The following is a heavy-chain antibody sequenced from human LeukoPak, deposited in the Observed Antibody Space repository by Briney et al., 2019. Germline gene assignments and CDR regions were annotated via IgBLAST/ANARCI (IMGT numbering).Heavy chain of an antibody. CDR1: GGSFSGYY. CDR3: ARGVVMVGATYDY. J-gene: IGHJ4*02. Sequence: SETLSLTCAVYGGSFSGYYWSWIRQPPGKGLEWIGEINHSGSTNYNPSLKSRVTISADTSKNQFSLKLSSVTAADTAVYYCARGVVMVGATYDYWGQGTLVTVSS. CDR2: INHSGST. D-gene: IGHD1-26*01. V-gene: IGHV4-34*01.